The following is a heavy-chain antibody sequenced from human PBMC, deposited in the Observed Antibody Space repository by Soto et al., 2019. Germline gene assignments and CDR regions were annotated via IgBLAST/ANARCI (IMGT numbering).Heavy chain of an antibody. CDR2: IYPGDSDT. CDR3: ARFVYCSGGSCYGQLDY. D-gene: IGHD2-15*01. Sequence: PGESLKISCKGSGYSFTSYWIGWVRQMPGKGLEWMGIIYPGDSDTRYSPSFQGQVTISADKSISTAYLQWSSLKASDTAMYYCARFVYCSGGSCYGQLDYWGQGTLVTVSS. CDR1: GYSFTSYW. J-gene: IGHJ4*02. V-gene: IGHV5-51*01.